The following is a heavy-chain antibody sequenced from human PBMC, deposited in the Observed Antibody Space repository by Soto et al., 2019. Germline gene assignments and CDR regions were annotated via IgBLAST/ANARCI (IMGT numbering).Heavy chain of an antibody. Sequence: GGSLRLSCAASGFTFSSYAMSWVRQAPGKGLEWVSAISGSGGSTYYADSVKGRFTISRDNSKNTLYLQMNSLRAEDTAVYYCARSGDFWSFPGWGRGTLVTVSS. CDR2: ISGSGGST. J-gene: IGHJ4*02. V-gene: IGHV3-23*01. CDR1: GFTFSSYA. D-gene: IGHD3-3*01. CDR3: ARSGDFWSFPG.